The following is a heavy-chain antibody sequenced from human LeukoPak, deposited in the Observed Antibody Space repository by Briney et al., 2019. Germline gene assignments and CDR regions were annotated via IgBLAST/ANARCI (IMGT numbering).Heavy chain of an antibody. V-gene: IGHV4-39*02. CDR1: GGSISSSSYY. J-gene: IGHJ5*02. D-gene: IGHD1-7*01. CDR2: IYYSGTT. Sequence: TETLSLTCTVSGGSISSSSYYWGWIRQPPGKGLEWFGNIYYSGTTYSTPSLKSRVTISVDTSKNDFSLKLSSVTAADTAVYYCARDRDWNYWFDAWGQGTLVTVST. CDR3: ARDRDWNYWFDA.